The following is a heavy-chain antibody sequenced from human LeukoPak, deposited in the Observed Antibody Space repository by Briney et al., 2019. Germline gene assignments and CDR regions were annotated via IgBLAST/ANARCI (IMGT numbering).Heavy chain of an antibody. J-gene: IGHJ5*02. D-gene: IGHD6-19*01. CDR1: GGSISSYY. CDR3: ARGGSGWYKGWFDP. V-gene: IGHV4-59*01. Sequence: SETLSLTCTVSGGSISSYYWSWIRHPPGKGLEWIGYIDYSGSTNYNPSLKSRVTISVDTSKNQFSLKVSSVTAADTAVYYCARGGSGWYKGWFDPWGLGTLVTVSS. CDR2: IDYSGST.